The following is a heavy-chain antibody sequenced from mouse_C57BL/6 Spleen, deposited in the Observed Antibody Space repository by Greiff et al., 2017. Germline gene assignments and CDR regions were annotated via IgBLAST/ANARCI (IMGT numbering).Heavy chain of an antibody. J-gene: IGHJ2*01. CDR2: IYPGSGST. D-gene: IGHD1-1*01. Sequence: QVQLKQSGAELVKPGASVKMSCKASGYTFTSYWITWVKQRPGQGLEWIGDIYPGSGSTNYNEKFKSKATLTVDTSSSTAYMQLSSLTSEDSAVYYCARRGITTAPGNFDYWGQGTTLTVSS. V-gene: IGHV1-55*01. CDR1: GYTFTSYW. CDR3: ARRGITTAPGNFDY.